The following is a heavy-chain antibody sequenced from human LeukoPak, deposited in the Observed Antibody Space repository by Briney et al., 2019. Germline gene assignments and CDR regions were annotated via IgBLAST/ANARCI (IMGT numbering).Heavy chain of an antibody. J-gene: IGHJ4*02. V-gene: IGHV3-48*04. CDR2: ISSSGRTV. Sequence: GGTLRLSCAASGFTFSSNGMSWVRQAPGKGLEWVSYISSSGRTVYYADSVKGRFTISRDNAKNALYLQMNSLRAEDTAVYYCAKEEWLLAVYFDYWGQGTLVTVSS. D-gene: IGHD3-3*01. CDR1: GFTFSSNG. CDR3: AKEEWLLAVYFDY.